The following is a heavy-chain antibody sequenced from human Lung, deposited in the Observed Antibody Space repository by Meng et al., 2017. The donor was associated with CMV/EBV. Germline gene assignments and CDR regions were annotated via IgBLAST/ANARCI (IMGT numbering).Heavy chain of an antibody. CDR2: IIPMFGTK. J-gene: IGHJ4*02. Sequence: SVXVSXKASGGTFSSYAISWVRQAPGQGLEWMGGIIPMFGTKSYAQKFQGRVTITTDESTSTAYMELSSLRSEDTAVYYCARESLQSGCFDYWGQGTLVXVPQ. V-gene: IGHV1-69*05. CDR3: ARESLQSGCFDY. CDR1: GGTFSSYA.